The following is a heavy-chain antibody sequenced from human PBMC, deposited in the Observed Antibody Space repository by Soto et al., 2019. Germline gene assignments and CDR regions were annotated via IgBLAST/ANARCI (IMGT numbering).Heavy chain of an antibody. CDR3: AREASGELRYVDY. V-gene: IGHV3-33*01. CDR1: GFTFSSYG. D-gene: IGHD1-7*01. CDR2: IWYDGSNK. Sequence: QVQLVESGGGVVQPGRSLRLSCAASGFTFSSYGMHWVRQAPGKGLEWVAVIWYDGSNKYYADSVKGRFTISRDNSKNTRYRQMNSRRAEDTAVYYCAREASGELRYVDYWGQGTLVTVSS. J-gene: IGHJ4*02.